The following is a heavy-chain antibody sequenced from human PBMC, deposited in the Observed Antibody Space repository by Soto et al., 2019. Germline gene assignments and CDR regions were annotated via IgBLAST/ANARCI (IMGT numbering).Heavy chain of an antibody. CDR1: GFTFSSYG. Sequence: QVQLVESGGGVVQPGRSLRLSCAASGFTFSSYGMHCVRQAPGKGLEWVAVIRYDGSHKYYADSVKGRFTISRANSKNTLDLQMNSLRAEDTAVYYCARDPRYYDFWSGYNPYYYYYGMDVWGQGTTVAVSS. V-gene: IGHV3-33*01. J-gene: IGHJ6*02. CDR2: IRYDGSHK. D-gene: IGHD3-3*01. CDR3: ARDPRYYDFWSGYNPYYYYYGMDV.